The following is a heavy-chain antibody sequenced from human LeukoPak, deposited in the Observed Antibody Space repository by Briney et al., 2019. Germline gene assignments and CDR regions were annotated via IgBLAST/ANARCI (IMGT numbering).Heavy chain of an antibody. V-gene: IGHV3-48*01. Sequence: AGGSLRLSCAASGFTFSSYSMNWVRQAPGKGLEWVSYISSSSSTIYYTDSVKGRFTISRDNAKNSLYLQMNSLRAEDTAVYYCARDHSSGWYLGWFDPWGQGTLVTVSS. CDR2: ISSSSSTI. CDR1: GFTFSSYS. J-gene: IGHJ5*02. CDR3: ARDHSSGWYLGWFDP. D-gene: IGHD6-19*01.